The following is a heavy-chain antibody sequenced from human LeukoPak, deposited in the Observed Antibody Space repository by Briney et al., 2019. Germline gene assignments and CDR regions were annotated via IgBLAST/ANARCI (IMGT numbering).Heavy chain of an antibody. CDR3: ARAPFTH. D-gene: IGHD2-15*01. Sequence: SETLSLTCAVYGGSFSGYYWSWIRQPPGKGLEWIGEINHSGSTNYNPSLKGRVTISVDTSKNQFSLKLSSVTAADTAVYYCARAPFTHWGQGTLVTVSS. V-gene: IGHV4-34*01. CDR2: INHSGST. CDR1: GGSFSGYY. J-gene: IGHJ4*02.